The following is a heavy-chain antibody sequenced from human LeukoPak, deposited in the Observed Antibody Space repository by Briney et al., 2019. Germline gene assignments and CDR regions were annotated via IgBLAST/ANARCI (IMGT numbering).Heavy chain of an antibody. CDR2: ISTDGSYK. J-gene: IGHJ2*01. CDR3: ARSLIPGRWYFDL. CDR1: GFTFSSFP. V-gene: IGHV3-30*04. Sequence: GGSLRLSCAVSGFTFSSFPFHWVRQAPGKGLEWVAAISTDGSYKYHGDSVKGRFTISRDNPMNTLYLQMNGLRPDDTAVYYCARSLIPGRWYFDLWGRGALVTVSS. D-gene: IGHD3-16*01.